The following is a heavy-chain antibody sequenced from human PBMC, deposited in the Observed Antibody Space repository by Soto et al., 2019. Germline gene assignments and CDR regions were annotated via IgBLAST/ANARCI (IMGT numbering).Heavy chain of an antibody. Sequence: PGGSLRLSCAASGFTFSNAWMNWVRQAPGKGLEWVGRIKSKTDGGTTDYAAPVKGRFTISRDDSKNTLYLQMNSLKTEDTAVYYCTTDPRYTPGDIYYYYYGMDVWGQGTTVTVSS. V-gene: IGHV3-15*07. CDR3: TTDPRYTPGDIYYYYYGMDV. J-gene: IGHJ6*02. D-gene: IGHD3-16*01. CDR2: IKSKTDGGTT. CDR1: GFTFSNAW.